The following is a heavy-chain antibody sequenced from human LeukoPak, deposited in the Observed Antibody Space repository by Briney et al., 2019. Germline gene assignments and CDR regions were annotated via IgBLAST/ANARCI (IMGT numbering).Heavy chain of an antibody. Sequence: GGSLRLSCAASGFTFSSYNMNWVRQAPGKGLEWVSSISSSDSYIYYADSVKGRFTISRDNAKNSLYLQMNSLRAEDTAVYYCAELGITMIGGVWGKGTTVTISS. CDR1: GFTFSSYN. CDR3: AELGITMIGGV. D-gene: IGHD3-10*02. V-gene: IGHV3-21*01. CDR2: ISSSDSYI. J-gene: IGHJ6*04.